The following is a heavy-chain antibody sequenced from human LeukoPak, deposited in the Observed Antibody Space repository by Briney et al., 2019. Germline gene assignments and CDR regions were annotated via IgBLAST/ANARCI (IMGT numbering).Heavy chain of an antibody. CDR1: GFTFSSYA. CDR3: ARGGRYNWNYWYFDL. D-gene: IGHD1-20*01. Sequence: LRLSCAASGFTFSSYAMSWIRQPPGKGLEWIGYIYYSGSTYYNPSLKSRVTISVDTSKNQFSLKLSSVTAADTAVYYCARGGRYNWNYWYFDLWGRGTLVTVSS. J-gene: IGHJ2*01. CDR2: IYYSGST. V-gene: IGHV4-30-4*08.